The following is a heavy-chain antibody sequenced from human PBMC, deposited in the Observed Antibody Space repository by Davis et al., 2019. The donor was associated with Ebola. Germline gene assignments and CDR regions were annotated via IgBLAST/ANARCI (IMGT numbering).Heavy chain of an antibody. D-gene: IGHD5-12*01. Sequence: AASVKVSCKASGNRFTVYYMHWVRQAPGQGLEWMGRINPKSGDTKYAQKFQGRVTLTRDTSTTTVYMDLSSLRSEDTALYYCTTPGGQDSGYDVFDIWGQGTMVTVSS. CDR3: TTPGGQDSGYDVFDI. CDR1: GNRFTVYY. V-gene: IGHV1-2*06. CDR2: INPKSGDT. J-gene: IGHJ3*02.